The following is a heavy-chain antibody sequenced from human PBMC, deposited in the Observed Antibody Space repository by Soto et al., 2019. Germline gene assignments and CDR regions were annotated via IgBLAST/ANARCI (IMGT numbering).Heavy chain of an antibody. CDR3: ARDPSFGYSGYDFPFDY. CDR1: GYTFTSYY. V-gene: IGHV1-46*01. D-gene: IGHD5-12*01. CDR2: INPSGGST. J-gene: IGHJ4*02. Sequence: QVQLVQSGAEVKKPGASVKVSCKASGYTFTSYYMHWLRQAPGQGLEWMGIINPSGGSTSYAQKFQGRVTMTRDTSTSTVYMELSSLRSEDTAVYYCARDPSFGYSGYDFPFDYWGQGTLVTVSS.